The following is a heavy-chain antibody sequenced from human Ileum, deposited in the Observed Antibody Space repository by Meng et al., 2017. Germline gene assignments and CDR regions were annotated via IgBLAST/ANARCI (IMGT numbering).Heavy chain of an antibody. CDR1: GYSFTNYW. CDR3: ARLRRVAVAGTSIGASDI. J-gene: IGHJ3*02. CDR2: IYPGDSDT. Sequence: GESLKISCKGSGYSFTNYWIAWVRQMPGKGLEWMGIIYPGDSDTRYSPSFQGQVTISADKSISTAYLQWSSLKASDTAIYYCARLRRVAVAGTSIGASDIWGQGTLVT. D-gene: IGHD6-19*01. V-gene: IGHV5-51*01.